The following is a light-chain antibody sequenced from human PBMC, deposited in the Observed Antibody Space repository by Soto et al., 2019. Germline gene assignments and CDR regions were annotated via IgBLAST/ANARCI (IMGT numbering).Light chain of an antibody. J-gene: IGKJ5*01. V-gene: IGKV1D-13*01. CDR2: DAS. CDR3: QQFNNYPIT. CDR1: QGISSA. Sequence: AIQLTQSPSSLSASVGDRVTITCRASQGISSALAWYQQKPGKAPKLLIYDASSLESGDTSRFSGSGSGTDFTLTISRLQPEDFATYYCQQFNNYPITFGQGTRLEIK.